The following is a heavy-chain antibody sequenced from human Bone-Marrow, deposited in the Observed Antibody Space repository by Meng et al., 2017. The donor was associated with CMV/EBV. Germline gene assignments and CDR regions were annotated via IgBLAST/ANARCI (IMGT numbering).Heavy chain of an antibody. J-gene: IGHJ4*02. CDR3: ARDRGSIGY. Sequence: GGSLRLSCAASGFTFSSYAMHWVRQAPGKGLEWVAVISYDGSNKYYADSVKGRFTISRDNSKNTLYLQMNSLRAEDTAVYYCARDRGSIGYWGQGILVTASS. CDR1: GFTFSSYA. CDR2: ISYDGSNK. D-gene: IGHD3-10*01. V-gene: IGHV3-30-3*01.